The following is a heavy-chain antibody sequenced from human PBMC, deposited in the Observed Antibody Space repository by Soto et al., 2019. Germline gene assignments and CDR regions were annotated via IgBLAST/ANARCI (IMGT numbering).Heavy chain of an antibody. V-gene: IGHV4-4*07. CDR3: VRDGTKTLRDWFDP. CDR1: GASSSGYY. D-gene: IGHD1-1*01. J-gene: IGHJ5*02. CDR2: IYATGTT. Sequence: PSETLSLACTFSGASSSGYYWSWIRKSAGKGLEWIGRIYATGTTDYNPSLKSRVMMSVDTSKKQFSLKLRSVTAADTAVYYCVRDGTKTLRDWFDPWGQGISVTVPS.